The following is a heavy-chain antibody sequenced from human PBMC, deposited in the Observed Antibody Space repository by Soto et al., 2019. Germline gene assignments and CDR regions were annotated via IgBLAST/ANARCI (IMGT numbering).Heavy chain of an antibody. CDR3: ARDSLKQWLVPDYYYGMDV. Sequence: PSETLSLTCTVSGGSISSYYWSWIRQPPGKGLEWIGYIYYSVSTNYNPSLKSRVTISVDTSKNQFSLKLSSVTAADTAVYYCARDSLKQWLVPDYYYGMDVWGQGTTVTVSS. V-gene: IGHV4-59*12. D-gene: IGHD6-19*01. J-gene: IGHJ6*02. CDR2: IYYSVST. CDR1: GGSISSYY.